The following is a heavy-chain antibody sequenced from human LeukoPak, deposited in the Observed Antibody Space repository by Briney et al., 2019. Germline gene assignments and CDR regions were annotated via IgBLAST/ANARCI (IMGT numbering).Heavy chain of an antibody. CDR1: GFTFSSYE. V-gene: IGHV3-48*03. CDR2: ISSSGSTI. D-gene: IGHD3-10*02. CDR3: AELGITMIGGV. J-gene: IGHJ6*04. Sequence: GGSLRLSCAASGFTFSSYEGNWVRQAPGKGLEWVSYISSSGSTIYYADSVKGRFTISRDNGKNSLYLQMNSLRAEDTAVYYCAELGITMIGGVWGKGTTVTISS.